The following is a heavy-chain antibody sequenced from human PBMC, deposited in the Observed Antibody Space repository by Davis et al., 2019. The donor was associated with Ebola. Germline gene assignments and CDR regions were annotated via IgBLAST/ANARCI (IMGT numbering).Heavy chain of an antibody. D-gene: IGHD1-1*01. CDR2: IGVNAVET. V-gene: IGHV3-20*04. J-gene: IGHJ4*02. CDR3: ARDLVWNDY. Sequence: GGSLRLSCAASGFTFDDYPMTWIRQSSGKGLEWVSTIGVNAVETFYADSVKGRFTISRDNAKNTLYLQMNSLRAEDTAFYYCARDLVWNDYWGQGTLVTVSS. CDR1: GFTFDDYP.